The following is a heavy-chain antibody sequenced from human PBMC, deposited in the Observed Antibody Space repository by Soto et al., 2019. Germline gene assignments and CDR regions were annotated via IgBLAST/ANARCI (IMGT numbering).Heavy chain of an antibody. CDR2: IYYTGRT. CDR1: VGSVSSADYY. Sequence: PSETVSLTCSVSVGSVSSADYYWSWMRKPPGEGVEWSGYIYYTGRTHYNPSLNSRLTISIDTSKNQFSLDLISVNAADTAVYYCARELSNAPCYLDAWGPGILVTVSS. J-gene: IGHJ5*02. CDR3: ARELSNAPCYLDA. V-gene: IGHV4-30-4*01. D-gene: IGHD2-2*01.